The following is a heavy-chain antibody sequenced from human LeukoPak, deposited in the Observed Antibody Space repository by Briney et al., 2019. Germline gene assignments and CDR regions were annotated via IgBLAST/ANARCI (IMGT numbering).Heavy chain of an antibody. CDR1: GFTSSSYW. V-gene: IGHV3-7*03. D-gene: IGHD3-16*01. CDR2: INHNGNVN. CDR3: ARGGGLDV. Sequence: GGSLRLSCAASGFTSSSYWMNWARQAPGKGLEWVTSINHNGNVNYYVDSVKGRFTISRDNAKNSLYLQMSNLRAEDTAVYFCARGGGLDVWGQGATVTVSS. J-gene: IGHJ6*02.